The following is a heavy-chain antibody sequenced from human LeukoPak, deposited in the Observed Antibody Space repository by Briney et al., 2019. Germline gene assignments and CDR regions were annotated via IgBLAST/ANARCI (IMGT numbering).Heavy chain of an antibody. J-gene: IGHJ2*01. V-gene: IGHV4-4*07. CDR2: IYPSGTT. D-gene: IGHD2-15*01. Sequence: PSETLSLTWTVSGGSIISYYWSWIRQPAGKGLEWIGRIYPSGTTNYNPSLKSRVTMSLDTSRNQFSLKLSSVTAADTAVYYCARDRSAEYFDLWGRGTLVTVSS. CDR3: ARDRSAEYFDL. CDR1: GGSIISYY.